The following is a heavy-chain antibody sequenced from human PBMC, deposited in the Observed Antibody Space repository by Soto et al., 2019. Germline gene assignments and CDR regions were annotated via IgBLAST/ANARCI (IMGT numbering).Heavy chain of an antibody. J-gene: IGHJ5*02. CDR2: IFFSGST. CDR1: GGSISSSSYY. D-gene: IGHD5-18*01. Sequence: SETLSLTCTVSGGSISSSSYYWGWIRQPPGKGLEWIGSIFFSGSTYYNSSLKSRVTISVDTSKNQFSLKLSSVTAADTALYYCTRHQGYIYGMDPNWFGPWGQGTLVTVS. V-gene: IGHV4-39*01. CDR3: TRHQGYIYGMDPNWFGP.